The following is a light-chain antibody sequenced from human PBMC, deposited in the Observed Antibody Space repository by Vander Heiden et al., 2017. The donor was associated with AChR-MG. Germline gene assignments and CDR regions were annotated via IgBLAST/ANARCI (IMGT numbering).Light chain of an antibody. V-gene: IGLV2-14*01. Sequence: SALTQPASVSRAPGQPITCSCTGTSSDVGGDIDVSWYQQHPGNAPKLYIYDVSNPPAGVSNRFSGSKSANTAALTISGLQAEDEADYYCSSYTSSSTLDVVFGGGTKLTVL. J-gene: IGLJ2*01. CDR3: SSYTSSSTLDVV. CDR1: SSDVGGDID. CDR2: DVS.